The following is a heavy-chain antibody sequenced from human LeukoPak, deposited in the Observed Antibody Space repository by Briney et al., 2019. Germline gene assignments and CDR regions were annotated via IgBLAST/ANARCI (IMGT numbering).Heavy chain of an antibody. V-gene: IGHV3-20*04. CDR1: GFTFDDYG. D-gene: IGHD6-13*01. J-gene: IGHJ5*02. CDR2: INWNGGST. Sequence: PGGSLRLSCAASGFTFDDYGMSWVRQAPGKGLEWVSGINWNGGSTEYADSVKGRFTISRDNGKNSLYLQMNSLRAEDTAVYYCAKDPTRYSSSWYKWFDPWGQGTLVTVSS. CDR3: AKDPTRYSSSWYKWFDP.